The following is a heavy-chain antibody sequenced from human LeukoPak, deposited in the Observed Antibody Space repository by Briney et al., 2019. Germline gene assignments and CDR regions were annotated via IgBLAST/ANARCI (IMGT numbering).Heavy chain of an antibody. D-gene: IGHD2-2*01. CDR3: VRGGAVPAANPLHYYYYGMDV. CDR2: IYHSGST. CDR1: GGSISSGGYS. V-gene: IGHV4-30-2*01. J-gene: IGHJ6*04. Sequence: TSQTLSLTCAVSGGSISSGGYSWSWIRPPPGKGLEWIGYIYHSGSTYYNPSLKSRVTISVDRSKNQFSLKLSFVTAADTAVYYCVRGGAVPAANPLHYYYYGMDVWGKGTTVTVSS.